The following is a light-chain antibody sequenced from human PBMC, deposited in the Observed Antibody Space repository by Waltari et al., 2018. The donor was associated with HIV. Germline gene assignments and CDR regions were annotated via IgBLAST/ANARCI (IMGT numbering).Light chain of an antibody. CDR2: WTS. CDR3: QQYYSSPYT. Sequence: DIVMTPSPDSLAVSLGERATINCKSRQSLLSRSNQKKSLAWYQQKPGTTPTRLSYWTSTRNSGVPDRFSGSGSGTDFTLTISSLQAEDVAVYYCQQYYSSPYTFGQGTKLGIK. V-gene: IGKV4-1*01. CDR1: QSLLSRSNQKKS. J-gene: IGKJ2*01.